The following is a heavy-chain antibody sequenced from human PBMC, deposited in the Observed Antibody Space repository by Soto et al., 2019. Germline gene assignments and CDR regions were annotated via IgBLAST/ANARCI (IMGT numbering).Heavy chain of an antibody. V-gene: IGHV4-39*01. D-gene: IGHD4-17*01. CDR1: GGSLSSSSYY. CDR3: ARHDGGDYPLDY. Sequence: QLQLQESGPGLVKPSETLSLTCTVSGGSLSSSSYYWGWIRQPPGKGLEWIGRIYYSGSTFYNLSLKSRVTISVDTSKNQFSLALSSVTAADTAVYYCARHDGGDYPLDYWGQGTLVTVSS. J-gene: IGHJ4*02. CDR2: IYYSGST.